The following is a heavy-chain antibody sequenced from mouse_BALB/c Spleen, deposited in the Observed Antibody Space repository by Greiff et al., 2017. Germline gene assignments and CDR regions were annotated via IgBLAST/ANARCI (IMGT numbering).Heavy chain of an antibody. CDR3: ARSAYGNPYYFDY. CDR1: GYAFTNYL. CDR2: INPGSGGT. Sequence: QVQLQQSGAELVRPGTSVKVSCKASGYAFTNYLIEWVKQRPGQGLEWIGVINPGSGGTNYNEKFKGKATLTADKSSSTAYMQLSSLTSDDSAVYFCARSAYGNPYYFDYWGQGTTITVSS. D-gene: IGHD2-10*02. J-gene: IGHJ2*01. V-gene: IGHV1-54*01.